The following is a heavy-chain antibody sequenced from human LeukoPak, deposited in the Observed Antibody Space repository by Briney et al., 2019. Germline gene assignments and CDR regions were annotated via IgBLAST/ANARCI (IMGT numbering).Heavy chain of an antibody. J-gene: IGHJ2*01. D-gene: IGHD2-15*01. V-gene: IGHV4-30-4*01. CDR2: VFYSGST. Sequence: PSETLSLTCTVSGGSISSGDYYWSWIRQPPGKGLEWIGYVFYSGSTYYNPSLKSRVTLSVDLSKNQFSLKLTSVTAADTAVYYCARSPNPYSTSRATDWYFDLWGRGTLVTVSS. CDR1: GGSISSGDYY. CDR3: ARSPNPYSTSRATDWYFDL.